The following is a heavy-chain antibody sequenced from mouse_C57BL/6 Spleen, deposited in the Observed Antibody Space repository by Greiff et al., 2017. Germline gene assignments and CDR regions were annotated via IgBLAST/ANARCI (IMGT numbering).Heavy chain of an antibody. CDR3: ASGLTGAFDY. J-gene: IGHJ2*01. Sequence: VQLQQSGPELVKPGASVKISCKASGYTFTDYYMNWVKQSHGKSLEWIGDINPNNGGTSYNQKFKGKATLTVDKSSSTAYMELRSLTSEDSAVYYCASGLTGAFDYWGQGTTLTVSS. CDR1: GYTFTDYY. CDR2: INPNNGGT. D-gene: IGHD4-1*01. V-gene: IGHV1-26*01.